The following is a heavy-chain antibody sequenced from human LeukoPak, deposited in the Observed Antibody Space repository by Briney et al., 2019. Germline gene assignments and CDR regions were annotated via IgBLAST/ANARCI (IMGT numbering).Heavy chain of an antibody. CDR2: ISGSGGST. J-gene: IGHJ4*02. CDR1: GFTFSSYA. CDR3: AKGLYSSGWYGTYYFDY. V-gene: IGHV3-23*01. D-gene: IGHD6-19*01. Sequence: PGGSLRLTCAASGFTFSSYAMSWVRQAPGKGLEWVSAISGSGGSTYYADSVKGRFTIYRDNSKNTLYLQMNSLRAEDTAVYYCAKGLYSSGWYGTYYFDYWGQGTLVTVSS.